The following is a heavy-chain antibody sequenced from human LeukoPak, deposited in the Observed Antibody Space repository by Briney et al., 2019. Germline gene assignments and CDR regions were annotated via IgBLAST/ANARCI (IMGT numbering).Heavy chain of an antibody. Sequence: ASVKVSCKASGGTFNSYAISWVRQAPGQGLEGMGGIIPILGTANYGQKFKGRATITADESTSTAYMELSSLRSEDTAVYYCASQEDIVVVPAAIDYYYYYMDVWGKGTTVTVSS. CDR3: ASQEDIVVVPAAIDYYYYYMDV. V-gene: IGHV1-69*13. D-gene: IGHD2-2*01. CDR2: IIPILGTA. J-gene: IGHJ6*03. CDR1: GGTFNSYA.